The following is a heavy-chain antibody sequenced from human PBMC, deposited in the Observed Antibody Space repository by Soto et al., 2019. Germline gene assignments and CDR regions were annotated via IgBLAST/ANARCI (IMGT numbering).Heavy chain of an antibody. CDR3: ARRTLPGDSRSSYVDD. J-gene: IGHJ4*02. D-gene: IGHD6-6*01. CDR2: IIHSGTT. CDR1: GVAFSGFD. V-gene: IGHV4-34*12. Sequence: SHKGPVDGVAFSGFDWILMSRKQMKGLEWIGEIIHSGTTNYNPSLKSRVTMSVDTSKYQFSLKLNSVTAADTAVYVWARRTLPGDSRSSYVDDWGKRTMVTVSS.